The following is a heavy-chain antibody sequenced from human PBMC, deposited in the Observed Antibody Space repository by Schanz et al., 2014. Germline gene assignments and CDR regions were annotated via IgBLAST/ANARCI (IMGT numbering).Heavy chain of an antibody. D-gene: IGHD2-15*01. CDR3: ASYSGSPYYVGMDV. CDR2: ILYRGDS. CDR1: GGSINNNNW. J-gene: IGHJ6*02. Sequence: QVQLQESGPGLVKPSGTLSLTCDVTGGSINNNNWWTWVRQPPGKGLEWIGEILYRGDSNYKPSHRSRVTMSVDKSKNQFSLRVRSGAAADTAVYYCASYSGSPYYVGMDVWGQGTTVTVSS. V-gene: IGHV4-4*02.